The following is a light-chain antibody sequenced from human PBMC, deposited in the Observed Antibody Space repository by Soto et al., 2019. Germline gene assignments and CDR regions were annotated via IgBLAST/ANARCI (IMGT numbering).Light chain of an antibody. J-gene: IGKJ3*01. CDR2: DAS. CDR1: QTVDSY. V-gene: IGKV3-11*01. Sequence: EILLTQSPATLSLFPGARATLSCRASQTVDSYLAWYQQKPGQAPSLLIYDASNRATGIPARFSGSASGTDFTLTISSLEPEDFAVYYCQQRSNWLFTFGPGTRVEIK. CDR3: QQRSNWLFT.